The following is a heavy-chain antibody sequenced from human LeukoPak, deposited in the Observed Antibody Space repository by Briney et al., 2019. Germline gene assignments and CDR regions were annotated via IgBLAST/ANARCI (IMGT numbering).Heavy chain of an antibody. J-gene: IGHJ4*02. Sequence: SGGSLRLSCAASGFSFNIYGLHWVRQAPGKGLEWVAAISHDGNNEFYADSVKGRFTISRGSSKNTVCLQMDGLRAEDTAVYYCARDHYKYFDYWGQGTLVTVSS. CDR3: ARDHYKYFDY. CDR2: ISHDGNNE. V-gene: IGHV3-30-3*01. CDR1: GFSFNIYG. D-gene: IGHD3-10*01.